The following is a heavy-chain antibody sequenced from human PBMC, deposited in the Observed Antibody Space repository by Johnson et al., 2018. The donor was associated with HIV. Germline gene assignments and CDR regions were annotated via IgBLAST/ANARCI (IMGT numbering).Heavy chain of an antibody. Sequence: VESGGGVVQPGRSLRLSCAASGFTFSNHAMYWVRQAPGKGLEWVALMSYAGTNEYYADSVKGRFTISRDNSKNMLYLQMNTLRADDTAVYYCARHKAVADAFDIWGQGTVVTVSS. CDR1: GFTFSNHA. CDR3: ARHKAVADAFDI. CDR2: MSYAGTNE. D-gene: IGHD6-19*01. J-gene: IGHJ3*02. V-gene: IGHV3-30*03.